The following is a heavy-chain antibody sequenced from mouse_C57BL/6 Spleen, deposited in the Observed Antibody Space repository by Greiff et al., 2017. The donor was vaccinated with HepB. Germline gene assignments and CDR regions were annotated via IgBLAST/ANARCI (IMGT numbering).Heavy chain of an antibody. CDR1: GYSITSGYY. CDR3: ARGIYYYGSSSHFDY. V-gene: IGHV3-6*01. Sequence: EVHLVESGPGLVKPSQSLSLTCSVTGYSITSGYYWNWIRQFPGNKLEWMGYISYDGSNNYNPSLKNRISITRDTSKNQFFLKLNSVTTEDTATYYCARGIYYYGSSSHFDYWGQGTTLTVSS. D-gene: IGHD1-1*01. CDR2: ISYDGSN. J-gene: IGHJ2*01.